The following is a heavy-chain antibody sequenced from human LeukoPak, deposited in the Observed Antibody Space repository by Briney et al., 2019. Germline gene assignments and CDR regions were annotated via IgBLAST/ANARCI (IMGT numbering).Heavy chain of an antibody. J-gene: IGHJ6*03. Sequence: KASETLSLTCSVSGDSISNYYWTWIRQPAEKGLEWIGRIYTSGSTNYNPSLKSRVTMSVDTSKSQISLKLSSVTAADTAVYYCARTIAHSGAYHYCYYMDVWGKGTTVTVSS. CDR1: GDSISNYY. D-gene: IGHD3-10*01. CDR3: ARTIAHSGAYHYCYYMDV. V-gene: IGHV4-4*07. CDR2: IYTSGST.